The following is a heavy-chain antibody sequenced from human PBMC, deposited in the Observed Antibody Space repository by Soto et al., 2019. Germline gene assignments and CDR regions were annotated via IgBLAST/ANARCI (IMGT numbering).Heavy chain of an antibody. J-gene: IGHJ6*02. Sequence: GASVKVSCKASGGTFSSYAISWVRQAPGQGLEWMGGIIPIFGTANYAQKFQGRVTITADESTSTTYMELSSLRSEDTAVYYCARDVNLELDGMDVWGQGTTVTVSS. D-gene: IGHD1-7*01. CDR2: IIPIFGTA. CDR3: ARDVNLELDGMDV. V-gene: IGHV1-69*13. CDR1: GGTFSSYA.